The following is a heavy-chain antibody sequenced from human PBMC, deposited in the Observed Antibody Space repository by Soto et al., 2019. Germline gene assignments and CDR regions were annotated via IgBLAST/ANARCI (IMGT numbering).Heavy chain of an antibody. D-gene: IGHD3-3*01. V-gene: IGHV4-59*08. CDR1: GGSISSYY. CDR2: IYYSGST. CDR3: ASFWNPNIYYMDV. Sequence: SETLSLTCTVSGGSISSYYWSWIRQPPGKGLEWIGYIYYSGSTNYNPSLKSRVTISVDTSKNQFSLKLSSVTAADTAVYYCASFWNPNIYYMDVWGKGTTVTVSS. J-gene: IGHJ6*03.